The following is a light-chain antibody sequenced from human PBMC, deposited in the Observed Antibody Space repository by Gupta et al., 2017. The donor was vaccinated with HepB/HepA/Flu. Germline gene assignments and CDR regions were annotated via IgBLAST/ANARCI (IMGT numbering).Light chain of an antibody. CDR2: GAS. J-gene: IGKJ1*01. CDR1: QSVSSN. CDR3: QQYNNWPPWT. Sequence: EIVMTQSPATLSVSPGERATLPCRASQSVSSNLAWYQQKPGQAPRLLIYGASTRATGIPARFSGSWSGTEFTLTISRLQSEDFAVYYCQQYNNWPPWTFGQGTKVEIK. V-gene: IGKV3-15*01.